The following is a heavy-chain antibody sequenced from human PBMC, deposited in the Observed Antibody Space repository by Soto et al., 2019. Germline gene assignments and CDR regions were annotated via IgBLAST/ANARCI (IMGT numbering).Heavy chain of an antibody. Sequence: GASVKASCKASGGTFSSYAISWVRQAPGQGLEWMGGIIPIFGTANYAQKFQGRVTITADKSRSTAYMELSSLRSEDTAVYYCNYYDSSGYYYLGAFDIWAQGTMVTVSS. D-gene: IGHD3-22*01. CDR3: NYYDSSGYYYLGAFDI. CDR2: IIPIFGTA. J-gene: IGHJ3*02. CDR1: GGTFSSYA. V-gene: IGHV1-69*06.